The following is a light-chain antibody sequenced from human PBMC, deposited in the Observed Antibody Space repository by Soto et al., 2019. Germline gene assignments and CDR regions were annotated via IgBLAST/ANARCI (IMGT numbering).Light chain of an antibody. Sequence: QSVLTQPPSVSGAPGQRVTISCTGSSSNIGAGYDVHWYQQLPGTAPKLLIYGNSHRPSGVPDRFSGSKSGTSASLAITGLHAEDEADYYCQSYDSSLSGYVFGTGTKLTVL. CDR1: SSNIGAGYD. CDR2: GNS. V-gene: IGLV1-40*01. J-gene: IGLJ1*01. CDR3: QSYDSSLSGYV.